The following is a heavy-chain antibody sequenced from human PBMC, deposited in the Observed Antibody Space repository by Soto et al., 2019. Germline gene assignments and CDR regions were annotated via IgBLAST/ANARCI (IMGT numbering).Heavy chain of an antibody. Sequence: QVQLVESGGGVVQPGRSLRLSCAASGFTFSSYGMHWVRQAPGKGLEWVAVIWYDGSNKYYADSVKGRFTISRDNSKNTLYLQMNSLRAEDTAVYYCARVEYSGYDGFDYWGQGTLVTVSS. V-gene: IGHV3-33*01. CDR2: IWYDGSNK. J-gene: IGHJ4*02. CDR3: ARVEYSGYDGFDY. D-gene: IGHD5-12*01. CDR1: GFTFSSYG.